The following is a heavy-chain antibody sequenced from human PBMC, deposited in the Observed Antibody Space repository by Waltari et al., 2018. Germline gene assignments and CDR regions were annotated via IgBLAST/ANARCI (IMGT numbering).Heavy chain of an antibody. V-gene: IGHV3-53*01. Sequence: EVQLVDSGGGFIHPGGSLRLSCAASGFTVSNTYMTWVRQAPGKGVGGVAMIDRGGSKYYADSVRGRFTASENNSKNTLDLQMDRLRAEDTAVYYCARGGLTATTKYAPWYFDLWGRGTLVTVSS. CDR2: IDRGGSK. CDR3: ARGGLTATTKYAPWYFDL. D-gene: IGHD1-7*01. J-gene: IGHJ2*01. CDR1: GFTVSNTY.